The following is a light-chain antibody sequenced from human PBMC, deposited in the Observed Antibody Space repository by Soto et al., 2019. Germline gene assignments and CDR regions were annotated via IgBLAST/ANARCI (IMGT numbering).Light chain of an antibody. Sequence: DIQRTQSPSSVSASVGDRVTITGRASQSSSSWLAGYQQKPGKAPNLLIYAASTLQRGVPSRFSGSGSGTDFTLTISSLQPEDFATYYCQQADSFTTFGPGTKVDIK. CDR1: QSSSSW. CDR3: QQADSFTT. J-gene: IGKJ3*01. V-gene: IGKV1-12*01. CDR2: AAS.